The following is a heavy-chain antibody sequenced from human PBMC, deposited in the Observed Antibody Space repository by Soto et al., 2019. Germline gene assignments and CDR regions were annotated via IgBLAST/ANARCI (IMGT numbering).Heavy chain of an antibody. J-gene: IGHJ4*02. D-gene: IGHD6-19*01. V-gene: IGHV6-1*01. CDR3: ARGVAGSGFDL. CDR2: TYYRSNWRH. CDR1: GDSVSSNTAA. Sequence: SQTLSPTCAIPGDSVSSNTAAWNWIRSPPSRRLEWLGRTYYRSNWRHDYAVSVKSRITVNPDTSKDHVSLQLSSVTPDDTAVYYCARGVAGSGFDLWGQGTLVTVSS.